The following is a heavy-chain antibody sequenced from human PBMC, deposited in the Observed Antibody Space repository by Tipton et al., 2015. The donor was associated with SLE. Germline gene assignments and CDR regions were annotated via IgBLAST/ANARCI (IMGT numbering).Heavy chain of an antibody. V-gene: IGHV3-23*01. CDR1: GFTFSSYA. CDR3: AKFEKTTGSYRDA. J-gene: IGHJ5*02. CDR2: ISGGGGST. Sequence: SLRLSCATSGFTFSSYALSWVRRAPGRGLEWVSAISGGGGSTYYADFVKGRFSISIDKSKKTLFLQMNSLRVDDTATHYWAKFEKTTGSYRDAWGQGTRVSVP. D-gene: IGHD1-14*01.